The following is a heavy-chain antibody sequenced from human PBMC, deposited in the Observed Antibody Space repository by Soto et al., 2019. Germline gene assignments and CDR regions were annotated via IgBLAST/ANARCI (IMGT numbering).Heavy chain of an antibody. V-gene: IGHV5-10-1*01. CDR3: ARHYYYDSSTILFDY. D-gene: IGHD3-22*01. Sequence: PGESLKISCKGSGYSFTSYWISWVRQMPGKGLEWMGRIDPSDSYTNYSPSFQGHVTISADKSISTAYLQWSSLKASDTAMYYCARHYYYDSSTILFDYWGQGTLVTVSS. J-gene: IGHJ4*02. CDR1: GYSFTSYW. CDR2: IDPSDSYT.